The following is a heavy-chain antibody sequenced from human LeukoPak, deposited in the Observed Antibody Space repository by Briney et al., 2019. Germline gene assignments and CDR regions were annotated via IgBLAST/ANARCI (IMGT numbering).Heavy chain of an antibody. Sequence: SETLSLTCAVYGGSFSGYYWSWIRQPPGKGLEWIGEISHSGSTNYNPSLKSRVTISVDTSKNQFSLKLSSVTAADTAVYYCARIAAAGSPWFDPWGQGTLVTVSS. D-gene: IGHD6-13*01. V-gene: IGHV4-34*01. CDR3: ARIAAAGSPWFDP. CDR1: GGSFSGYY. J-gene: IGHJ5*02. CDR2: ISHSGST.